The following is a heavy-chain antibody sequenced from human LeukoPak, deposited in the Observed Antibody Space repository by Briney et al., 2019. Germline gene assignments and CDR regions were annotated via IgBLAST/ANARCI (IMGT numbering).Heavy chain of an antibody. V-gene: IGHV1-2*02. D-gene: IGHD1-26*01. CDR3: ARQWDYNPYFDY. CDR2: INPNSGGT. CDR1: GYTFTVYY. Sequence: ASVRVSCKASGYTFTVYYMHWVRQAPGQGLEWMGWINPNSGGTNYAQKFQGRVTMTRDTSISTAYMELSRLRSDDTAVYYCARQWDYNPYFDYWGQGTLVTVSS. J-gene: IGHJ4*02.